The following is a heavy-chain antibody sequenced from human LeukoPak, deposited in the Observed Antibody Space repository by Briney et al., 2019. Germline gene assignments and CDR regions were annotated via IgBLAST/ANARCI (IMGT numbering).Heavy chain of an antibody. V-gene: IGHV1-18*01. D-gene: IGHD2-2*03. J-gene: IGHJ3*02. CDR1: GYTFRIYG. CDR2: ISAYNGNT. Sequence: GASVKVSCRVSGYTFRIYGISWVRQAPGQGLEWMGWISAYNGNTNYAQKLQGRVTMTTDTSTSTAYMELRSLRSDDTAVYYCALDIPSGCAFDIWGQGTMVTVSS. CDR3: ALDIPSGCAFDI.